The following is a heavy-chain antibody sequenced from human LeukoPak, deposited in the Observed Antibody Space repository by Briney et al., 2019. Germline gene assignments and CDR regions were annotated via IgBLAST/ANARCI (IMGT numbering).Heavy chain of an antibody. CDR3: ARSRYYYDNSGYYYYYYMDV. J-gene: IGHJ6*03. D-gene: IGHD3-22*01. Sequence: SETLSLTCAVSNYFISSGYFWGWIRQSPGKGLEWIGSVVHRGATSYNPSLKSRATLSLDTSKNQFSLTMTSVTAAVTAVYYCARSRYYYDNSGYYYYYYMDVWGKGTTVTVSS. CDR1: NYFISSGYF. V-gene: IGHV4-38-2*01. CDR2: VVHRGAT.